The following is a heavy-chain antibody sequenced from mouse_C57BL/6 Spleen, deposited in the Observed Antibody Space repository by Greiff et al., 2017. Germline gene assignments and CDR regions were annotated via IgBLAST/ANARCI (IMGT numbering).Heavy chain of an antibody. V-gene: IGHV1-82*01. Sequence: QVQLQQSGPELVKPGASVKISCKASGYAFSSSWMNWVKQRPGKGLEWIGRIYPGDGDTNYNGKFKGKATLTADKSSSTAYMQLSSLTSEDSAVYFCARDYGSRGDYWVQGTTLTVSS. CDR1: GYAFSSSW. CDR2: IYPGDGDT. D-gene: IGHD1-1*01. CDR3: ARDYGSRGDY. J-gene: IGHJ2*01.